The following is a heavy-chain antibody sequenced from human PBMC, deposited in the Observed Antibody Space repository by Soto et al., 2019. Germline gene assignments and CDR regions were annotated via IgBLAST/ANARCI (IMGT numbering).Heavy chain of an antibody. V-gene: IGHV1-18*01. CDR2: NSAYNGNT. Sequence: ASVKVSCKASGYTFTNYGISWVRQAPGQGLEWMGWNSAYNGNTNYAQKLQGRVTMTTDTSTSTAYMELRSLRSDDTAVYYCARRQWLGGGNYYGMNVGGQGTRVTVS. J-gene: IGHJ6*02. CDR3: ARRQWLGGGNYYGMNV. D-gene: IGHD6-19*01. CDR1: GYTFTNYG.